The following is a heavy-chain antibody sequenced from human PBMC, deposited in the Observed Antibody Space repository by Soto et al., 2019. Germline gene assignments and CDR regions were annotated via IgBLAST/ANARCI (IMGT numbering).Heavy chain of an antibody. CDR1: GDSISSYN. CDR2: VRSSGGT. D-gene: IGHD3-10*01. Sequence: QVQLQESGPGLVKPSETLSLTCTVSGDSISSYNLAWSRQPPGKGLVWMGYVRSSGGTSYNPSLKSRVAISADTSTKQFSLRLTSVTAADTAVYYCVRQGIGVLHGLVDVWGQGTTVTVSS. CDR3: VRQGIGVLHGLVDV. V-gene: IGHV4-59*08. J-gene: IGHJ6*02.